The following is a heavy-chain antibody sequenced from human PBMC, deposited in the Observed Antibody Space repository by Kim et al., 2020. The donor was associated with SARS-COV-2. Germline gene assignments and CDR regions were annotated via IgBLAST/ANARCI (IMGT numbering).Heavy chain of an antibody. D-gene: IGHD5-18*01. CDR1: GFTFSSYG. CDR3: AREGAYNYGYRNPHEH. V-gene: IGHV3-23*03. J-gene: IGHJ1*01. CDR2: IFSGGGTA. Sequence: GGSLRLSCVAAGFTFSSYGMSWVRQAPGKGLEWVSHIFSGGGTAYSADSVKGRFTISRDNSKDTLFLQMNSLRAEDTAVYYCAREGAYNYGYRNPHEHW.